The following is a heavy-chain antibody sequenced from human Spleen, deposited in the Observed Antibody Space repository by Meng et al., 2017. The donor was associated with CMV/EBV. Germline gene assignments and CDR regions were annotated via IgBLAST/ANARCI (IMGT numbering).Heavy chain of an antibody. V-gene: IGHV1-2*02. CDR3: ARDRNWYFDL. Sequence: ASVKVSCKASGYTFNTYYMHWVRQAPGQGLEWMGWINSDSGGTNYAQKFQGRVTMTRDTSISTAYMELRRLRSDDTAVYYCARDRNWYFDLWGRGTLVTVSS. CDR1: GYTFNTYY. J-gene: IGHJ2*01. CDR2: INSDSGGT.